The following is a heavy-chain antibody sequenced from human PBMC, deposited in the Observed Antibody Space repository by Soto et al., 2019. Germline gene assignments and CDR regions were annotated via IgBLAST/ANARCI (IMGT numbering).Heavy chain of an antibody. CDR1: GGSISSGCYY. Sequence: TSETLSLTCTVSGGSISSGCYYWSWIRQHPGKGLEWIGYIYYSGSTYYNPSLKSRVTISVDTSKNQFSLKLSSVTAADTAVYYCARGWSIAARVEVSFDYWGQGTLVTVSS. V-gene: IGHV4-31*03. J-gene: IGHJ4*02. CDR2: IYYSGST. D-gene: IGHD6-6*01. CDR3: ARGWSIAARVEVSFDY.